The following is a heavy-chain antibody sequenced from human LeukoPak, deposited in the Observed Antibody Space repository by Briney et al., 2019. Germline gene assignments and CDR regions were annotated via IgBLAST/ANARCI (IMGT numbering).Heavy chain of an antibody. V-gene: IGHV3-48*03. CDR2: ISKSATTI. CDR1: GFNFDYYA. D-gene: IGHD5-12*01. CDR3: ARVYSAFDFGY. Sequence: PGGSLRLSCVVSGFNFDYYAMNWVRQVPGKGLEWVAYISKSATTIDYADSVKGRFLISRDNAKNSLDLQMNSLRAEHTAVYYCARVYSAFDFGYWGQGALVTLSP. J-gene: IGHJ4*02.